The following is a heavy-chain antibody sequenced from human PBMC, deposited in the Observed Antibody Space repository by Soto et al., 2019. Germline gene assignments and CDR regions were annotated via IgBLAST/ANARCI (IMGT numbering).Heavy chain of an antibody. D-gene: IGHD6-13*01. Sequence: GGSLRLSCAASGFTFSNAWMSWVRQAPGKGLEWVGRIKSKTDGGTTDYAAPVKGRFTISRDDSKNTLYLQMNSLKTEDTAVYYCTTERYSNSWYGDYWGQGTLVTVSS. V-gene: IGHV3-15*01. J-gene: IGHJ4*02. CDR1: GFTFSNAW. CDR3: TTERYSNSWYGDY. CDR2: IKSKTDGGTT.